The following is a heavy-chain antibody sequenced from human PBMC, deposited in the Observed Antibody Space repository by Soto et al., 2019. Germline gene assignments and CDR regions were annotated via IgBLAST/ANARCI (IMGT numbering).Heavy chain of an antibody. J-gene: IGHJ6*02. CDR2: IKQDGSEK. CDR3: AREPRHYYYGMDV. Sequence: GGSLRLSCAASGFTFSSYWMSWVRQAPGKGLEWVANIKQDGSEKYYVDSVKGRFTISRDNAKNPLYLQMNSLRAEDTAVYYCAREPRHYYYGMDVWGQGTTVTVSS. V-gene: IGHV3-7*01. CDR1: GFTFSSYW.